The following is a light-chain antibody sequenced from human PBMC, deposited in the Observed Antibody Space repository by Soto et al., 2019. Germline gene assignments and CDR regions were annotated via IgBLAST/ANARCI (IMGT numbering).Light chain of an antibody. CDR1: QPISNW. Sequence: ILGTQSPCSVSASVGDRVTVSCRASQPISNWLAWYQQKPGKAPKLLIYAASSLQSGVPSRFSGSGSGTHFTLTFSSLQPEDFATYYCQQANSLPPLTFGGGTTVEIK. V-gene: IGKV1-12*01. CDR3: QQANSLPPLT. CDR2: AAS. J-gene: IGKJ4*01.